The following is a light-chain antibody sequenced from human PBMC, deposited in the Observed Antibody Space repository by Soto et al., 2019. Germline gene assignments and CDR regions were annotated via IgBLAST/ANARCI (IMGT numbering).Light chain of an antibody. CDR2: GAS. J-gene: IGKJ4*01. Sequence: EIVLTQSPGTLSLSPGERATLSCRASQSLSSNLAWYQQKPGQAPRLLIYGASSRATGIPDRFSGSGSGTDFTLTISRLEPEDFAVYYCQQYGSSPPLTFGGGTKVEIK. V-gene: IGKV3-20*01. CDR1: QSLSSN. CDR3: QQYGSSPPLT.